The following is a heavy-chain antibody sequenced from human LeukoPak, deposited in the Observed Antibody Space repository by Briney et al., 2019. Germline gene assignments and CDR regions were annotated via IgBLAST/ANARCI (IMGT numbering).Heavy chain of an antibody. Sequence: GGSLRLSCQASGFTFYMYAMSWVRQAPGKGLEWVASMCGTAGCTFYPDSVKGRFTISRDNSENVLYQRMNSLTAEDTAIYYCAKDRPNFHENSGHYYRRDGDSWGQGTLVTVSS. CDR3: AKDRPNFHENSGHYYRRDGDS. CDR1: GFTFYMYA. D-gene: IGHD3-22*01. J-gene: IGHJ5*01. V-gene: IGHV3-23*01. CDR2: MCGTAGCT.